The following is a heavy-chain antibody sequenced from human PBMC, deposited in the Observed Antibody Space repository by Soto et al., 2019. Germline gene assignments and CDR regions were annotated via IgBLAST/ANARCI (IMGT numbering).Heavy chain of an antibody. CDR1: GFTFSSYA. V-gene: IGHV3-30-3*01. D-gene: IGHD2-15*01. Sequence: GGSLRLSCAASGFTFSSYAMHWVRQAPGKGLEWVAVISYDGSNKYYADSVKGRFTISRDNSKNTLYLQMNSLRAEDTAVYYCARDLPPYCSGGSCYSPLGYWGQGTLVTVSS. J-gene: IGHJ4*02. CDR2: ISYDGSNK. CDR3: ARDLPPYCSGGSCYSPLGY.